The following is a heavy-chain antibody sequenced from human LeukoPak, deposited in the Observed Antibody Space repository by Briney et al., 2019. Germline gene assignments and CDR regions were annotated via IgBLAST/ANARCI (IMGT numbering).Heavy chain of an antibody. Sequence: PSETLSLTCTVSGGSISSYYWSWIRQPAGKGLEWIGRIYTSGSTNYNPSLKSRVTMSVDTSKNQFSLKLSSVTAADTAVYYCARVYDSSGYYWFDPWGQGTLVTVSS. V-gene: IGHV4-4*07. D-gene: IGHD3-22*01. J-gene: IGHJ5*02. CDR2: IYTSGST. CDR1: GGSISSYY. CDR3: ARVYDSSGYYWFDP.